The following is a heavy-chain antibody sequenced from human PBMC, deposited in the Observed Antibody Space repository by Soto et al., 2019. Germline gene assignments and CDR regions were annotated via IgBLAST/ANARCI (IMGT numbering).Heavy chain of an antibody. J-gene: IGHJ6*01. V-gene: IGHV3-66*01. CDR1: GFTVSSKY. CDR3: AMDYVVSDGGRCYGVPLDV. D-gene: IGHD2-15*01. Sequence: PGGSLRLSCAASGFTVSSKYMSWVRQAPGKGLEWVSLIQSGGPTYYADSVKGRFTISRDTSENTLHLQMDSLRAEDTAVYYCAMDYVVSDGGRCYGVPLDVRGKRSTVAVAS. CDR2: IQSGGPT.